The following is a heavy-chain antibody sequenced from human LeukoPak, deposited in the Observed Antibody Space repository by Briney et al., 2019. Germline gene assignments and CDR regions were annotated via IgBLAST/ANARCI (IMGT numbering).Heavy chain of an antibody. CDR1: GGSFSGYY. V-gene: IGHV4-34*01. CDR3: ARGLRFYDSSGYYSVYFDY. Sequence: SETLSLTCAVYGGSFSGYYWSWIRQPPGKGLEWIGEINHSGSTNYNPSLKSRVTVSVDTSKNQFSLKLSSVTAADTAVYYCARGLRFYDSSGYYSVYFDYWGQGTLVTVSS. J-gene: IGHJ4*02. D-gene: IGHD3-22*01. CDR2: INHSGST.